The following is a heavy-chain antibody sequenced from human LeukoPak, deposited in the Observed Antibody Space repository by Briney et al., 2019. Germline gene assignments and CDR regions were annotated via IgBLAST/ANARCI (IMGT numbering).Heavy chain of an antibody. Sequence: ASVKVSCKASGGTFSSYAISWVRQAPGQGLEWMGRIIPIFGTANYAQKFQGRVTITTDESTSTAYMELSSLRSEDTAVYYCARVDGSSSGWFNKEYFQHWGQGTLVTVSS. CDR3: ARVDGSSSGWFNKEYFQH. CDR1: GGTFSSYA. J-gene: IGHJ1*01. V-gene: IGHV1-69*05. D-gene: IGHD6-19*01. CDR2: IIPIFGTA.